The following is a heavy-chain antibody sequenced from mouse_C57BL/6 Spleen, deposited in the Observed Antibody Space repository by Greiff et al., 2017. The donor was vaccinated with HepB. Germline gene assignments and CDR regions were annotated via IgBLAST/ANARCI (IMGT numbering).Heavy chain of an antibody. CDR2: ISSGSSTI. CDR1: GFTFSDYG. V-gene: IGHV5-17*01. D-gene: IGHD2-3*01. J-gene: IGHJ4*01. CDR3: ARDDGYERDYAMDY. Sequence: EVQRVESGGGLVKPGGSLKLSCAASGFTFSDYGMHWVRQAPEKGLEWVAYISSGSSTIYYADTVKGRFTISRDNAKNTLFLQMTSLRSEDTAMYYCARDDGYERDYAMDYWGQGTSVTVSS.